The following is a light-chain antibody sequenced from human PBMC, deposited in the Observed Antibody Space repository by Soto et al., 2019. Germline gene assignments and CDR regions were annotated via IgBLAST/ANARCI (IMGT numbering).Light chain of an antibody. Sequence: EIVLTQSPGTLSLSPGERATLSCRASQSVSGSYLAWYQEKPGQAPRLLIYDASNRATGIPPRFSGSGSGTDFTLTISSLEPEDFAVYYCQQRSSWPPPTFGGGTKVEI. CDR3: QQRSSWPPPT. V-gene: IGKV3-11*01. CDR1: QSVSGSY. CDR2: DAS. J-gene: IGKJ4*01.